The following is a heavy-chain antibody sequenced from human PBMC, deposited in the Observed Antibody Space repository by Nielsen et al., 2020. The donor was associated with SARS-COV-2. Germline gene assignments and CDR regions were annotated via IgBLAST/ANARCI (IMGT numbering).Heavy chain of an antibody. Sequence: LRLSCTVSGGSISSGGYYWSWIRQHPGKGLEWIGYIDYRGSTYYNPPLKSRVIMSVDTSKNQFSLKVSSVTAADTAVYYCARDRDVGMGSYWGQGTLVTVSS. CDR2: IDYRGST. D-gene: IGHD3-10*01. CDR3: ARDRDVGMGSY. J-gene: IGHJ4*02. V-gene: IGHV4-31*03. CDR1: GGSISSGGYY.